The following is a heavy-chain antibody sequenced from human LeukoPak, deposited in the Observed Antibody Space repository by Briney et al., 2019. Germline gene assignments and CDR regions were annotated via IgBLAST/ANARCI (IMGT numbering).Heavy chain of an antibody. CDR1: GFTFSSYA. J-gene: IGHJ3*02. D-gene: IGHD1-14*01. Sequence: PGGSLRLSCAASGFTFSSYAMSWVRQAPGKGLEWVSDISGSGGSTYYADSVKGRFTISRDNSKNTLYLQMNSLRAEDTAVYYCAKDPAINHDAFDIWGQGTMVTVSS. V-gene: IGHV3-23*01. CDR3: AKDPAINHDAFDI. CDR2: ISGSGGST.